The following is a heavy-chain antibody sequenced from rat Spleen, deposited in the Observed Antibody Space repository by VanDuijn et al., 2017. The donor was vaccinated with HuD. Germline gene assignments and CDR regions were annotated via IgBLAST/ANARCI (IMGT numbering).Heavy chain of an antibody. CDR2: ITNTGRNT. D-gene: IGHD1-12*02. Sequence: EVQVVESGGGLVQPGRSMKLSCVASGFTFSNYWMTWIRQAPGKGLEWVASITNTGRNTYYPDSVKGRFTISRDNAKNTLYLQMDSLRSEDTATYYCAKDRSGSYYYGVMDAWGQGASVTVSS. V-gene: IGHV5-31*01. J-gene: IGHJ4*01. CDR3: AKDRSGSYYYGVMDA. CDR1: GFTFSNYW.